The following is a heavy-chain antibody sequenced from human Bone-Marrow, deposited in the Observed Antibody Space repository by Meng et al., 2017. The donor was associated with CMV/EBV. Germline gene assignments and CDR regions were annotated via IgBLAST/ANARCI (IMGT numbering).Heavy chain of an antibody. CDR2: ISSSSSYI. CDR1: GFIFSGYT. D-gene: IGHD1-26*01. CDR3: ARGNGGGYGWIDY. V-gene: IGHV3-21*01. Sequence: RGSLRPSCASSGFIFSGYTMNWVRQAPGKGLEWVSSISSSSSYIYYADSVKGRSTITRDNAKNTLFLQMSSLRSDDSAVDYCARGNGGGYGWIDYWGQGTLVTVSS. J-gene: IGHJ4*02.